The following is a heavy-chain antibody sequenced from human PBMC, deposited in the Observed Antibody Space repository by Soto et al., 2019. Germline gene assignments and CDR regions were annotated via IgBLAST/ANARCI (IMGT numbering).Heavy chain of an antibody. CDR2: IYHSGST. CDR1: GGSISSSNW. J-gene: IGHJ6*02. D-gene: IGHD3-22*01. CDR3: ARDLNYDSSGYYFAPYYYYGMDV. V-gene: IGHV4-4*02. Sequence: SETLSLTCAVSGGSISSSNWCSWVRQPPGKGLEWIGEIYHSGSTNYNPSLKSRVTISVDKSKNQFSLKLSSVTAADTAVYYCARDLNYDSSGYYFAPYYYYGMDVWGQGTTVTVSS.